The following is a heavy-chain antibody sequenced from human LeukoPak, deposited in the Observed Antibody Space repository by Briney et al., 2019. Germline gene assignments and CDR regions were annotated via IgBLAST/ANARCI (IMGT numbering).Heavy chain of an antibody. J-gene: IGHJ4*02. Sequence: PSETLSLTCAVYGGSFSGYYWSWIRQPPGKGLEWIGEINHSGSTNYNPSLKSRVTISVDTSKNQFSLKLSSVTAADTAVYYCASDPPPRLAVAGNHYFDYWGQGTLVTVSS. V-gene: IGHV4-34*01. CDR1: GGSFSGYY. CDR2: INHSGST. D-gene: IGHD6-19*01. CDR3: ASDPPPRLAVAGNHYFDY.